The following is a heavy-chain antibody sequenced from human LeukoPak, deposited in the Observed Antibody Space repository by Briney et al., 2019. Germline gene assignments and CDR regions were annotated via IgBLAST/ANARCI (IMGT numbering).Heavy chain of an antibody. CDR2: INPSGGST. J-gene: IGHJ3*02. CDR3: ARDYLLTGYSSGLDAFDI. CDR1: GYTFTSYY. Sequence: GASVKVSCKASGYTFTSYYMHWVRQAPGQGLEWMGIINPSGGSTSYAQKFQGRVTMTRDMSTSTVYMELSSLRSEDTAVYYCARDYLLTGYSSGLDAFDIWGQGTMVTVSS. D-gene: IGHD6-19*01. V-gene: IGHV1-46*01.